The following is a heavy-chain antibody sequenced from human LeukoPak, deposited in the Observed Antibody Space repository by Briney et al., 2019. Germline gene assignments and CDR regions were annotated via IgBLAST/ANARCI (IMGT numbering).Heavy chain of an antibody. CDR1: GFRFSSYV. CDR3: ARVDSGNYDY. D-gene: IGHD1-26*01. V-gene: IGHV3-23*01. J-gene: IGHJ4*02. Sequence: GGSLRLSCAASGFRFSSYVMSWVRQAPGKGLEYVTSIDGSDGASYYADSVKGRFTISRDNSKNTLFLQMNSLRVEDTAVYCARVDSGNYDYWGKGTLLTVSS. CDR2: IDGSDGAS.